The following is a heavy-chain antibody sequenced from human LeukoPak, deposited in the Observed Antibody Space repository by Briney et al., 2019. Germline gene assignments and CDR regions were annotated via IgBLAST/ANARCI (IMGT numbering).Heavy chain of an antibody. V-gene: IGHV3-30*18. CDR1: AFTFRTYG. Sequence: PGRSLRLSCAASAFTFRTYGMHWVRQAPGKGLEWVAVISYDANNKYYADSVKGRFTISRDSSKNTLYLQMNSLRAEDTAVYYCAKDRHPARTDGYYFDYWGQGTLVTVSS. CDR3: AKDRHPARTDGYYFDY. J-gene: IGHJ4*02. D-gene: IGHD1-14*01. CDR2: ISYDANNK.